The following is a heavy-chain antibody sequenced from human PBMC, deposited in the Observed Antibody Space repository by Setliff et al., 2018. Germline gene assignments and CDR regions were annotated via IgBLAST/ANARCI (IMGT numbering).Heavy chain of an antibody. J-gene: IGHJ6*03. CDR3: VREGVDTRSSTDYRYYMDV. V-gene: IGHV1-69*05. CDR2: TIPMFGST. CDR1: GYTFISYG. D-gene: IGHD5-18*01. Sequence: GASVKVSCKTSGYTFISYGISWVRQAPGQGLEWMGGTIPMFGSTSYAQKLQGRVTIITDESTTTAYMELSSLGSEDTAVYYCVREGVDTRSSTDYRYYMDVWGKGTTVTVSS.